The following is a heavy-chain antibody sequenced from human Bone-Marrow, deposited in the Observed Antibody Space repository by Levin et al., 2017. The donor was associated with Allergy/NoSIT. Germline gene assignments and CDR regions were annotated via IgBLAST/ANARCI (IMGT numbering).Heavy chain of an antibody. V-gene: IGHV3-53*01. CDR3: ARGWFGELLSH. Sequence: GESLKISCAASGFTVSSNYMSWVRQAPGKGPEWVSVIYSGGSTYYADSVKGRFTISRDNSKNTLYLQMNSLSAEDTAVYYCARGWFGELLSHWGQGTLVTVSS. CDR1: GFTVSSNY. D-gene: IGHD3-10*01. J-gene: IGHJ1*01. CDR2: IYSGGST.